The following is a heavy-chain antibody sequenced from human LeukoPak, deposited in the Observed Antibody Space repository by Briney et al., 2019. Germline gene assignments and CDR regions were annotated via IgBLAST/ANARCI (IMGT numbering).Heavy chain of an antibody. CDR3: ARAYSDIWSGYYFDS. CDR2: IRTSGST. J-gene: IGHJ4*02. V-gene: IGHV4-4*07. D-gene: IGHD3-3*01. Sequence: SETLSLTCSVSGGSITSYYWSWIRQSAGKGLECIGRIRTSGSTNYNPSLKSRVTMSVDTSNNQFSLKLTSVTAADTAVYYCARAYSDIWSGYYFDSCGQGILVTVSS. CDR1: GGSITSYY.